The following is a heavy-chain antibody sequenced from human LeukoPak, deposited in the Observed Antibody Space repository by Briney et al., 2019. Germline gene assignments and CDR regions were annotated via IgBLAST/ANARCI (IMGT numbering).Heavy chain of an antibody. V-gene: IGHV1-69*05. CDR1: GGTFSSYA. J-gene: IGHJ4*02. CDR3: ATSPYYYDSSGYYSNPYYFDY. D-gene: IGHD3-22*01. CDR2: IIPIFGTA. Sequence: ASVKVSCKASGGTFSSYAISWVRQAPGQGLEWMGRIIPIFGTANYAQKFQGRVTITTDESTSTAYMELSSLRSEGTAVYYCATSPYYYDSSGYYSNPYYFDYWGQGTLVTVSS.